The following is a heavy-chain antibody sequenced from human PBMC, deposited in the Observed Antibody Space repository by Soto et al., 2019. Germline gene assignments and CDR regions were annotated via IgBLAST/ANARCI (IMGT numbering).Heavy chain of an antibody. Sequence: PGGSLRLSCSASGFTFSSYDVHWVRQAPGKGLEFVAGISPNGGSTYYADSVKGRSTISRDNSKNTLYLQMSSLRPDDTAVYFCVKLTDYWGQGTLVTAPQ. CDR2: ISPNGGST. V-gene: IGHV3-64D*06. D-gene: IGHD3-9*01. CDR1: GFTFSSYD. J-gene: IGHJ4*02. CDR3: VKLTDY.